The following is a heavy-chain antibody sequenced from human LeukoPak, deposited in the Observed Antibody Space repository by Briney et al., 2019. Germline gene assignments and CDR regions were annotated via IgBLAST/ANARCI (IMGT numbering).Heavy chain of an antibody. CDR3: ARDEFEAVLRFDP. V-gene: IGHV1-2*02. J-gene: IGHJ5*02. Sequence: ASVKVSCKASGYTFTGYYMHWVRQAPGQGLEWMGWINPNSGGTNYAQKFQGRVTMTRDTSISTAYMELSRLRSDDTAVYYCARDEFEAVLRFDPWGQGTLVTVSS. CDR2: INPNSGGT. D-gene: IGHD4/OR15-4a*01. CDR1: GYTFTGYY.